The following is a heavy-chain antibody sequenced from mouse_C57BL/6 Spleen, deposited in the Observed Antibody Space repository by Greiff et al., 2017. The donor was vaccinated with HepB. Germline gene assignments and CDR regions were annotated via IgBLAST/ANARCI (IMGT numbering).Heavy chain of an antibody. Sequence: QVHVKQSGAELVKPGASVKLSCKASGYTFTEYTIHWVKQRSGQGLEWIGWFYPGSGSIKYNEKFKDKATLTADKSSSTVYMELSRLTSEDSAVYFCARHEGDGNYDDYAMDYWGQGTSVTVSS. V-gene: IGHV1-62-2*01. J-gene: IGHJ4*01. CDR1: GYTFTEYT. CDR2: FYPGSGSI. D-gene: IGHD2-1*01. CDR3: ARHEGDGNYDDYAMDY.